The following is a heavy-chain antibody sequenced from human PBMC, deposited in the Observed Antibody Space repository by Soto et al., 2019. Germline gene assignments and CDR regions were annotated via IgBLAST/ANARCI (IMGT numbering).Heavy chain of an antibody. D-gene: IGHD3-10*01. J-gene: IGHJ6*02. V-gene: IGHV4-59*01. CDR3: AKATRMTYGSGKLEIYYYYGMDV. Sequence: PSETLSLTCTVSGGSISSYYWSWLRQPPGKGLECIGYIYYSGSTNYNPSLKSRVTISVDTSKNQFSLKLSSVTAADTAVYYCAKATRMTYGSGKLEIYYYYGMDVWGQGTTVTVSS. CDR1: GGSISSYY. CDR2: IYYSGST.